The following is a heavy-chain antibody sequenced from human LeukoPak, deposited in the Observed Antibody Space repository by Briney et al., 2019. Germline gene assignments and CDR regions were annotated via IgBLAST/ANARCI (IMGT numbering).Heavy chain of an antibody. CDR3: ARGGDGYKLWN. CDR1: GGSISSYY. D-gene: IGHD5-24*01. CDR2: NYYSGST. Sequence: SETLSLTCTVPGGSISSYYWSWIRQPPGKGLEWIGYNYYSGSTNYNPSLKSRVTISVDTSKNQFSLKLSSVTAADTAVYYCARGGDGYKLWNWGQGTLVTVSS. J-gene: IGHJ4*02. V-gene: IGHV4-59*01.